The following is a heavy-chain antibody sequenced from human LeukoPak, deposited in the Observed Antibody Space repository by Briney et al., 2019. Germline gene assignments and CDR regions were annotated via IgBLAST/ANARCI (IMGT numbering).Heavy chain of an antibody. Sequence: PGGSLRLSCAASGFTFITYAMHWVRQAPGKGLEWVAVIAYDGSNEYYADSVRGRFTISRDNSKNTLSLQMNSLRAEDTAVYYCARTYFYGAGSAPGAFDIWGQGTMVTVSS. D-gene: IGHD3-10*01. J-gene: IGHJ3*02. CDR2: IAYDGSNE. CDR1: GFTFITYA. V-gene: IGHV3-30-3*01. CDR3: ARTYFYGAGSAPGAFDI.